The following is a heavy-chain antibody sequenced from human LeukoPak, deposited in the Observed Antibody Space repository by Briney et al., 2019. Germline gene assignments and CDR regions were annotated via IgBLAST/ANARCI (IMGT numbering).Heavy chain of an antibody. V-gene: IGHV3-7*01. J-gene: IGHJ4*02. Sequence: GGSLRLSCAASGFTFSSFSMSWVRQTPGKGLEWVGNIREDGSEENYVDSVKGRFTISRDNASNSLYLQMSSLRVEDTAVYYCARGYSGSYSWGQGTLVTVSS. D-gene: IGHD1-26*01. CDR2: IREDGSEE. CDR3: ARGYSGSYS. CDR1: GFTFSSFS.